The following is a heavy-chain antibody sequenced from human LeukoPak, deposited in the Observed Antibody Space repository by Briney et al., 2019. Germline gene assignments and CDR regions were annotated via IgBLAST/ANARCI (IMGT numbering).Heavy chain of an antibody. V-gene: IGHV4-4*07. CDR2: IYTSGST. CDR3: ARIAYPVRAASVNWFYT. J-gene: IGHJ5*02. D-gene: IGHD6-13*01. Sequence: SETLSLTCTVPLGSIRSYYCSSIRQPAGKGLEWIGRIYTSGSTNYNPSLKSRVTMSVDTSKNQFSLKLSSVTAGDPAVFYCARIAYPVRAASVNWFYTCGERTLVTVSS. CDR1: LGSIRSYY.